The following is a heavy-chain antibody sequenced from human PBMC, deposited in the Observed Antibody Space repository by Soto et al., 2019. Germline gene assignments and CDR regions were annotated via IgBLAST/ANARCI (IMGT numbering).Heavy chain of an antibody. J-gene: IGHJ5*02. CDR2: IYYSGST. CDR3: ARGAGNYYGSGSYYNALNWFDP. V-gene: IGHV4-59*01. CDR1: GGSFSGYY. Sequence: PSETLSLTCAVYGGSFSGYYWSWIRQPPGKGLEWTGYIYYSGSTNYNPSLKSRVTISVDTSKNQFSLKLSSVTAADTAVYYCARGAGNYYGSGSYYNALNWFDPWGQGTLVTVSS. D-gene: IGHD3-10*01.